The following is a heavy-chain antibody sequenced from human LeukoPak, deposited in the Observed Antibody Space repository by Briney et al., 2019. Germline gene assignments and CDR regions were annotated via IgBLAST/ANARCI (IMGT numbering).Heavy chain of an antibody. V-gene: IGHV3-30*01. CDR2: ISYDGTNK. J-gene: IGHJ4*02. Sequence: GGSLRLSCAASGFTFRTYAVHWVRQAPGKGLELVAVISYDGTNKYYADSVKGRFTISRDNSKNTLYLQMNTLRAEDTALYYCARDRSLSSFGELFLWGQGTLVTVSS. CDR1: GFTFRTYA. D-gene: IGHD3-10*01. CDR3: ARDRSLSSFGELFL.